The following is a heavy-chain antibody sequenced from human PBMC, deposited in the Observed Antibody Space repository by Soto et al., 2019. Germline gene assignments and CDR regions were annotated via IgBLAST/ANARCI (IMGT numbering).Heavy chain of an antibody. J-gene: IGHJ4*02. CDR1: GGSISSSSCY. V-gene: IGHV4-39*07. Sequence: SETLSLTCTVSGGSISSSSCYWGWIRQPPGKGLEWIGGIYYSGSTYYNPSLKSRVTISVDKSKNQFSLKLSSVTAADTAVYYCARTSNYDLYFDYWGQGTLVTVSS. CDR3: ARTSNYDLYFDY. D-gene: IGHD4-4*01. CDR2: IYYSGST.